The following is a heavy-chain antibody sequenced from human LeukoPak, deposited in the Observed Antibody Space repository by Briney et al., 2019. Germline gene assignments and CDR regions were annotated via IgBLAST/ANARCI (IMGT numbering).Heavy chain of an antibody. D-gene: IGHD6-6*01. CDR1: GGSISSYY. V-gene: IGHV4-4*09. J-gene: IGHJ6*03. CDR3: ARSIAARTPYYYYYYMDV. Sequence: SETLSLTCTVSGGSISSYYWSWIRQPPGQGLEWIGYIYTSGSTNYNPSLKSRVTISVDTSKNQFSLKLSSVTAADTAVYYCARSIAARTPYYYYYYMDVWGKGTTVTVSS. CDR2: IYTSGST.